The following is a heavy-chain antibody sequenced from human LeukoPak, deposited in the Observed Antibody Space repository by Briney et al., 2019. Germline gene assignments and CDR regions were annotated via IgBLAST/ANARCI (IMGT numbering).Heavy chain of an antibody. Sequence: SETLSLTCTVSGGSISSSSYYWGWIRQPPGKGLEWIGSIYYSGSTYYNPSLKSRVTISVDTSKNQFSLKLSSVTAADTAVYYCARRFPLRWSPLDYWYFDLWGRGTLVTVSS. D-gene: IGHD4-23*01. V-gene: IGHV4-39*01. CDR1: GGSISSSSYY. J-gene: IGHJ2*01. CDR3: ARRFPLRWSPLDYWYFDL. CDR2: IYYSGST.